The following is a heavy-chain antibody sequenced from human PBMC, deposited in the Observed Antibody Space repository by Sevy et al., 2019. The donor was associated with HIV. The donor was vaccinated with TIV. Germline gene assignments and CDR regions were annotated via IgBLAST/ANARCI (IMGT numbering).Heavy chain of an antibody. CDR1: GFTFSNYW. V-gene: IGHV3-7*01. D-gene: IGHD3-22*01. Sequence: GGSLRLSCAASGFTFSNYWMSWVRQAPGKGLEWVAIIRQDGSEKYFVDSVKGRFAISRDNAKNSLYLQMKSLRAEDTAVYYCARPYRTDPFYYSGSSGYYYPTYFDYWGRGTLVTVSS. CDR3: ARPYRTDPFYYSGSSGYYYPTYFDY. CDR2: IRQDGSEK. J-gene: IGHJ4*02.